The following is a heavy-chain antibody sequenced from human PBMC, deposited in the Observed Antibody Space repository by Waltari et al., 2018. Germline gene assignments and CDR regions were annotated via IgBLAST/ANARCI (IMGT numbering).Heavy chain of an antibody. CDR1: GFTFSSYS. D-gene: IGHD4-17*01. CDR3: ARGFWFTTVSTFTWFDP. CDR2: ISSTGHDI. J-gene: IGHJ5*02. Sequence: EEQLVESGGDLVKPGGSLRLSCAGSGFTFSSYSMNWFRQAPGKALEWVSSISSTGHDIYYADSVRGRFTMSRDNANNSLYLQMNNLRADDSAIYYCARGFWFTTVSTFTWFDPWGQGTLVTVSS. V-gene: IGHV3-21*01.